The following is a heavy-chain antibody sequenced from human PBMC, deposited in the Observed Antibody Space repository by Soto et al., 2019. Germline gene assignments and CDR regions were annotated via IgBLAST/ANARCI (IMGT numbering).Heavy chain of an antibody. CDR2: MYPDDSDI. V-gene: IGHV5-51*01. Sequence: PGESLKISCKASGYSISFYWIGWVRQMPGKGLEWMAIMYPDDSDIRYSPSFEAHVTISADKSTSTAFLQWSSLKASDTAMYYCATAYVYDFENSNYYRDAFDIWGQGTLVTVSS. D-gene: IGHD3-22*01. J-gene: IGHJ3*02. CDR3: ATAYVYDFENSNYYRDAFDI. CDR1: GYSISFYW.